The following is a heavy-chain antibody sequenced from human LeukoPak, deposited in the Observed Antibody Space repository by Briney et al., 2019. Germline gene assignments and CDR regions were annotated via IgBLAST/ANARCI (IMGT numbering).Heavy chain of an antibody. CDR3: ARRRSITIFAAPRYYFDY. CDR1: GYSFTSYW. D-gene: IGHD3-3*01. V-gene: IGHV5-51*01. Sequence: GESLKISCKGSGYSFTSYWIGRVRQMPGKGLEWMGIIYPGDSDTRYSPSFQGQVTISADKSISTAYLQWSSLKASDTAMYYCARRRSITIFAAPRYYFDYWGQGTLVTVSS. J-gene: IGHJ4*02. CDR2: IYPGDSDT.